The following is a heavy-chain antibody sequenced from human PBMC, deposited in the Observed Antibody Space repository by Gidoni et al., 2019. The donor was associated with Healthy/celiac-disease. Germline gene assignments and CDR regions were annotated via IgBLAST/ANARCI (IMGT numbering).Heavy chain of an antibody. D-gene: IGHD3-22*01. CDR3: AKDLNYYDSSGYYSPSDY. CDR2: ISGSGGST. J-gene: IGHJ4*02. Sequence: EVQLVESGGGLVQPGGSLRLSCAASGFTFSSYAMSWVRQAPGKGLVWVAAISGSGGSTYYADSVKGRFTISRDNSKNTLYLQMNSLRAEDTAVYYCAKDLNYYDSSGYYSPSDYWGQGTLVTVSS. V-gene: IGHV3-23*04. CDR1: GFTFSSYA.